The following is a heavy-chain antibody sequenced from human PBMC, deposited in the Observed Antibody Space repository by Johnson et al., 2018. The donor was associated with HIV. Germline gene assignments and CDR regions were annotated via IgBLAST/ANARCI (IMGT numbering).Heavy chain of an antibody. CDR3: AKDMAARTFDAFDI. CDR1: GFTVSSNY. D-gene: IGHD6-6*01. CDR2: IKSEADGGTT. J-gene: IGHJ3*02. Sequence: VQLVESGGGLVQRGGSLRLSCAASGFTVSSNYMTWVRQAPGKGLEWVGRIKSEADGGTTDYGAPVKGRFTISRDDSKNRLYLQMNSLKSEDTAVYYCAKDMAARTFDAFDIWGQGTVVTVSS. V-gene: IGHV3-15*01.